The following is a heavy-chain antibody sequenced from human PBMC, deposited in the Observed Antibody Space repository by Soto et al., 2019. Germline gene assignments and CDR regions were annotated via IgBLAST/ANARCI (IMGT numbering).Heavy chain of an antibody. Sequence: LTCTVSGGSMSNYYWSWIRQPPGKGLEWIGYIYYSGSTNYNPSLKSRVTISVDTSKNQFSLKLSSVTAADTAVYYCARDAGASWFDPWGQGTLVTVSS. D-gene: IGHD1-26*01. CDR1: GGSMSNYY. CDR2: IYYSGST. CDR3: ARDAGASWFDP. J-gene: IGHJ5*02. V-gene: IGHV4-59*01.